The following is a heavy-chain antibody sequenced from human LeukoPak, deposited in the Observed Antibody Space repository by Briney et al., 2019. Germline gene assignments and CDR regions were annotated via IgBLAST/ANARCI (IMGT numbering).Heavy chain of an antibody. D-gene: IGHD3-22*01. V-gene: IGHV3-30*02. J-gene: IGHJ4*02. CDR3: AKDPTGYYYNSSGYYGGY. Sequence: GGALRLSWAASGFTFSSYGMHWVRQAPGKGLEGVAFIRYEGSNKYYAASVTGRFTISRDNSKNTLYLHMNSLRAEDTAVYYCAKDPTGYYYNSSGYYGGYWGPRTLVTASS. CDR1: GFTFSSYG. CDR2: IRYEGSNK.